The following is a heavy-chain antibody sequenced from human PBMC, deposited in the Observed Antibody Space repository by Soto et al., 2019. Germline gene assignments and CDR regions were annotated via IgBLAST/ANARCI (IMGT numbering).Heavy chain of an antibody. J-gene: IGHJ4*02. CDR1: GVTFSRYG. CDR3: AKDPGGQAVALDY. V-gene: IGHV3-30*18. Sequence: GSLRLWYAGSGVTFSRYGMHWVRQAPGKGLEWVAVISYDGSNKYYADSVKGRFTISRDNSKNTLYLQMNSLRAEDTAVYYCAKDPGGQAVALDYWGQGT. CDR2: ISYDGSNK. D-gene: IGHD6-19*01.